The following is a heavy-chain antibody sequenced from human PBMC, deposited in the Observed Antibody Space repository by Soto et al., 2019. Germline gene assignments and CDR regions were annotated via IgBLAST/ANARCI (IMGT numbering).Heavy chain of an antibody. D-gene: IGHD3-10*01. CDR1: GFTFSSYA. CDR2: ISGSGGST. CDR3: AKFGELANARSFDY. J-gene: IGHJ4*02. V-gene: IGHV3-23*01. Sequence: VGSLRLSCAASGFTFSSYAMSWVRQAPGKGLEWVSAISGSGGSTYYADSVKGRFTISRDNSKNTLYLQMNSLRAEDTAVYYCAKFGELANARSFDYWGQGTLVTVSS.